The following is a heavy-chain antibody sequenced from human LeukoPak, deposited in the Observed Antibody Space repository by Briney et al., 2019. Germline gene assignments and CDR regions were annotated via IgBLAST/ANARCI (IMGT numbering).Heavy chain of an antibody. D-gene: IGHD3-9*01. V-gene: IGHV1-2*06. CDR2: INPNSGGT. Sequence: ASVKVPCKASGYTFTGYYMHWVRQAPGQGLEWMGRINPNSGGTNYAQKFQGRVTMTRDTSIGTAYMELSRLRSDDTAVYYCARKVRDDILTGYPENWFDHWGQGTLVTVSS. J-gene: IGHJ5*02. CDR1: GYTFTGYY. CDR3: ARKVRDDILTGYPENWFDH.